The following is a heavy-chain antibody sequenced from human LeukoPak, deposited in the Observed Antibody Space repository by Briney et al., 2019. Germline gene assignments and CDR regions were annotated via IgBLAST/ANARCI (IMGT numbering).Heavy chain of an antibody. V-gene: IGHV1-3*01. Sequence: GASVKVSCKASGYTFTSYAMHWVRQAPGQRLEWMGWINAGNGNTKYSQKFQGRVTITRDTSASTAYMELSSLRSEDTAVYYCARGLGSSAAADYWGQGTLVTVSS. CDR3: ARGLGSSAAADY. D-gene: IGHD6-13*01. CDR2: INAGNGNT. J-gene: IGHJ4*02. CDR1: GYTFTSYA.